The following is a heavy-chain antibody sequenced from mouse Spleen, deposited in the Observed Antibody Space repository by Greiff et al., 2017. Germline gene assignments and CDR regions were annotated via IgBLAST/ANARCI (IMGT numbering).Heavy chain of an antibody. D-gene: IGHD4-1*01. CDR3: ARPANWDWYFDV. J-gene: IGHJ1*01. Sequence: EVKLVESGGGLVKRGGSLKLSCAASGFTFSSYAMSWVRQTPEKRLEWVATISSGGGNTYYPDSVKGRFTISRDNAKNTLYLQMSSLKSEDTAMYYCARPANWDWYFDVWGAGTTVTVSS. CDR1: GFTFSSYA. CDR2: ISSGGGNT. V-gene: IGHV5-9*04.